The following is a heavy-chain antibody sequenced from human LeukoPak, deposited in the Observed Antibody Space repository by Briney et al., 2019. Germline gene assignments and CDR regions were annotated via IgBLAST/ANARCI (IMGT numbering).Heavy chain of an antibody. Sequence: ASVKVSCKASGYTFTSYGISWVRQAPGQGLEWMGWISAYNGNTNYAQKLQGRVTMTTDTSTSTAYMELRSLRPDDTAVYYCARDRGQWLGGGFFDYWGQGTLVTVSS. CDR1: GYTFTSYG. V-gene: IGHV1-18*01. CDR3: ARDRGQWLGGGFFDY. CDR2: ISAYNGNT. D-gene: IGHD6-19*01. J-gene: IGHJ4*02.